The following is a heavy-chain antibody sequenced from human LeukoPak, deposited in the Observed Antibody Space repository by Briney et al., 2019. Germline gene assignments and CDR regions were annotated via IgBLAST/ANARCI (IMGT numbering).Heavy chain of an antibody. V-gene: IGHV3-21*01. Sequence: EGSLRLSCAASGFTFSSHSMNWVRQAPGKGLEWVSSIGSASTSIYYADSVKGRFTISRDNAKNSLYLQMSSLRADDTAVYYCARETEEAFDYWGQGTLVTVSS. CDR1: GFTFSSHS. J-gene: IGHJ4*02. D-gene: IGHD1-1*01. CDR2: IGSASTSI. CDR3: ARETEEAFDY.